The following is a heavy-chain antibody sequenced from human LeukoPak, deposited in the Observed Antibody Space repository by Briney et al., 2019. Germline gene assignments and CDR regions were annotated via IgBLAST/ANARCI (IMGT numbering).Heavy chain of an antibody. Sequence: PGGSLRLSCAASGFTFSSYGMHWVRQAPGKGLEWVAFIRYDGSNKYYADSVKGRFTISRDNSKSTLHLQMNSLRAEDTAVYYCAKDHTAMQSRDAFDIWGQGTMVTVSS. D-gene: IGHD5-18*01. V-gene: IGHV3-30*02. J-gene: IGHJ3*02. CDR3: AKDHTAMQSRDAFDI. CDR1: GFTFSSYG. CDR2: IRYDGSNK.